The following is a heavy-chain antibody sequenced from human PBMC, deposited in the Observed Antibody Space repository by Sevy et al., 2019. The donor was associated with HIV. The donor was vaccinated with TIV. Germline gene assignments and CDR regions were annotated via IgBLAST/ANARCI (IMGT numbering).Heavy chain of an antibody. D-gene: IGHD2-15*01. Sequence: GGSLRLSCAASGFTFSSYAMSWVRQAPGKGLEWVSAISGSGGSTYYADSVKGRFTISRDNSKNTVYLQMNSLRAEDTAVYYCAKSPPRCSGGTCSFDYWGQGTLVTVSS. J-gene: IGHJ4*02. CDR1: GFTFSSYA. CDR3: AKSPPRCSGGTCSFDY. V-gene: IGHV3-23*01. CDR2: ISGSGGST.